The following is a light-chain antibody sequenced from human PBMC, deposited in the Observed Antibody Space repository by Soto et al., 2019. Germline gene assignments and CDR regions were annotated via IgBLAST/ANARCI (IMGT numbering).Light chain of an antibody. J-gene: IGKJ1*01. CDR2: GAS. CDR3: QHYGYSQWT. V-gene: IGKV3-20*01. Sequence: EMVLTQSPGTLSLSPGERATLXXRASQSVTSSYLAWYQQKPGQAPRVXMYGASIRTSGIPDRFSGSGAGTDFTLTITRLEPEDSAVYFCQHYGYSQWTFGQGTKVDIK. CDR1: QSVTSSY.